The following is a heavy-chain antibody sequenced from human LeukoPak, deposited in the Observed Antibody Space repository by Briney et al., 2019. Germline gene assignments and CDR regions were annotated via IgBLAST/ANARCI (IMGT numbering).Heavy chain of an antibody. J-gene: IGHJ4*02. CDR1: GGTFSSYA. Sequence: SVKVSCKASGGTFSSYAISWVRQAPGQGLEWMGRIIPILGIANYAQKFQGRVTITADKSTSTAYMELSSLRSEDTAVYYCARVVDGGDSSGYYWDYWGQGTLVTVSS. V-gene: IGHV1-69*04. CDR3: ARVVDGGDSSGYYWDY. D-gene: IGHD3-22*01. CDR2: IIPILGIA.